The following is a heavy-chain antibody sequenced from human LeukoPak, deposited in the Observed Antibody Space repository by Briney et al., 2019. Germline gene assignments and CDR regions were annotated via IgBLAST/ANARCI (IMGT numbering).Heavy chain of an antibody. V-gene: IGHV3-7*01. CDR3: ARELYYYDSSGYSDY. CDR2: IKQDGSEK. CDR1: GFTFSGSA. J-gene: IGHJ4*02. Sequence: GGSLRLSCAASGFTFSGSAMHWVRQAPGKGLEWVANIKQDGSEKYYVDSVKGRFTISRDNAKNSLYLQMNSLRAEDTAVYYCARELYYYDSSGYSDYWGQGPLVTVSS. D-gene: IGHD3-22*01.